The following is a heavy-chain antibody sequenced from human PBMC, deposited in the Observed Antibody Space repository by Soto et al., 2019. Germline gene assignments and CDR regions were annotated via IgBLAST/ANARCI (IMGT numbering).Heavy chain of an antibody. J-gene: IGHJ4*02. CDR1: GGSISSSSYY. CDR3: ARLLIVGATRFFDY. Sequence: PSETLSLTCTVSGGSISSSSYYWGWIRQPPGKGLEWIGSIYYSGGTYYNPSLKSRVTISVDTSKNQFSLKLSSVTAADTAVYYCARLLIVGATRFFDYWGQGTLVTVSS. D-gene: IGHD1-26*01. V-gene: IGHV4-39*01. CDR2: IYYSGGT.